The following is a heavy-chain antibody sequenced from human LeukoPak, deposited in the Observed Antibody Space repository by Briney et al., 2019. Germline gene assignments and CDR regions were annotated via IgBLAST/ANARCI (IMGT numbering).Heavy chain of an antibody. D-gene: IGHD2-15*01. V-gene: IGHV3-30*18. CDR3: AKDKGWSRVIEY. J-gene: IGHJ4*02. Sequence: GGSLRLSCAASGFTFSSYAMSWVRQAVGKGLEWMAFISNDGSKKYYGDSVKGRFIISRDKNMLYLQMDSLRAEDTAVYYCAKDKGWSRVIEYWGQGTPVIVSS. CDR1: GFTFSSYA. CDR2: ISNDGSKK.